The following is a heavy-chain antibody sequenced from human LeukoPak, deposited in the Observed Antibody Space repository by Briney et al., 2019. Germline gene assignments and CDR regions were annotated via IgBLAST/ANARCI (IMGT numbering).Heavy chain of an antibody. J-gene: IGHJ6*02. CDR1: GGSISSYY. D-gene: IGHD2-2*01. CDR2: IYYSGST. V-gene: IGHV4-59*01. CDR3: ARALTGYCSSTSCYGDYYYGMDV. Sequence: SETLSLTCTVSGGSISSYYWSWIRQPPGKGLEWIGYIYYSGSTNYNPSLKSRVTISVDTSKNQFSLKLSSVTAADTAVYYCARALTGYCSSTSCYGDYYYGMDVWGQGTTVTVSS.